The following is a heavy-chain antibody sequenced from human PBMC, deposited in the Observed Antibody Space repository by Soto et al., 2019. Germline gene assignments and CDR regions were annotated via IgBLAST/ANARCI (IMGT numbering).Heavy chain of an antibody. CDR2: IYYSGST. CDR3: ARELAAGPGYYGMDV. V-gene: IGHV4-59*01. D-gene: IGHD6-13*01. J-gene: IGHJ6*02. Sequence: KTSETLSLTCTVSGGSISSYYWSWIRQPPGKGLEWIGYIYYSGSTNYNPSLKSRVTISVDTSKNQFSLKLSSVTAADTAVYYCARELAAGPGYYGMDVWGQGTTVTVSS. CDR1: GGSISSYY.